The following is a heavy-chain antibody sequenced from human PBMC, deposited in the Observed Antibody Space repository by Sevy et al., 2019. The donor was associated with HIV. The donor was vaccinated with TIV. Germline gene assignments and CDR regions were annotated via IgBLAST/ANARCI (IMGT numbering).Heavy chain of an antibody. J-gene: IGHJ4*02. V-gene: IGHV3-21*01. CDR3: ARFRGHISGYYSLTFDY. Sequence: GGSLRLSCAASGFIFSTYTMNWVRQTPGKGLEWVSSISGSRSDIYYADSVKGRFTISRDNAKNSLYLQMNSLGVEDTAVYYCARFRGHISGYYSLTFDYWGQGTLVTVSS. CDR2: ISGSRSDI. D-gene: IGHD3-22*01. CDR1: GFIFSTYT.